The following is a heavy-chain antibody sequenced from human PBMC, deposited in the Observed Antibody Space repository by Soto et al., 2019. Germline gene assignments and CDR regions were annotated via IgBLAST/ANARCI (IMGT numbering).Heavy chain of an antibody. D-gene: IGHD2-2*01. J-gene: IGHJ5*02. CDR1: GYTFTGYY. CDR2: INPNSGGT. Sequence: ASVKVSCKASGYTFTGYYMHWVRQAPGQGLEWMGWINPNSGGTNYAQKFQGWVTMTRDTSISTAYMELRSLRSDDTAVYYCARDEVPAANWLDRWGQGTLVTVSS. V-gene: IGHV1-2*04. CDR3: ARDEVPAANWLDR.